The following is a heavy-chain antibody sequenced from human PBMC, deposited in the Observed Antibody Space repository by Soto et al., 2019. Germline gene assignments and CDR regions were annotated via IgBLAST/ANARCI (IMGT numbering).Heavy chain of an antibody. CDR1: AYSFSTYW. V-gene: IGHV5-51*01. CDR2: IYPGDSDT. Sequence: GESLKISCKGSAYSFSTYWIGWVRQMPGKGLKWMGIIYPGDSDTRYSPSFQGQVTISADKSISSAYLQWSSLKASDTAMYYCARRDGSASYVIYSAFDIWGQGTMVTVSS. J-gene: IGHJ3*02. CDR3: ARRDGSASYVIYSAFDI. D-gene: IGHD3-10*01.